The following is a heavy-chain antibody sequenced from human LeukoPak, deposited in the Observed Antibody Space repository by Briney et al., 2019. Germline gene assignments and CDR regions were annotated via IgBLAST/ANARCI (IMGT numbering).Heavy chain of an antibody. J-gene: IGHJ4*02. D-gene: IGHD1-26*01. CDR3: ATGYSGSHYSDY. CDR2: FDPEDGET. CDR1: GYTLTELS. Sequence: ASVKVSCKVSGYTLTELSMHWVRQAPGKGLEWMGGFDPEDGETIYAQKFQGRVTMTEDTSTDTAYMELGSLRSEDTAVYYCATGYSGSHYSDYWGQGTLVTVSS. V-gene: IGHV1-24*01.